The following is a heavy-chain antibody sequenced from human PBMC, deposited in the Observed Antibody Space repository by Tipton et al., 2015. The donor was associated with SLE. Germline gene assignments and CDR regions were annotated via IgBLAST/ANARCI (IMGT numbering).Heavy chain of an antibody. CDR2: INSDGSST. Sequence: SLRLSCAASGFTFSSYSMNWVRQAPGKGLEWVSYINSDGSSTSYADSVKGRFTISRDNAKNSLYLQMNSLRAEDTAVYYCARTEGLYFDYWGQGTLVTVSS. J-gene: IGHJ4*02. CDR1: GFTFSSYS. CDR3: ARTEGLYFDY. D-gene: IGHD2-15*01. V-gene: IGHV3-48*04.